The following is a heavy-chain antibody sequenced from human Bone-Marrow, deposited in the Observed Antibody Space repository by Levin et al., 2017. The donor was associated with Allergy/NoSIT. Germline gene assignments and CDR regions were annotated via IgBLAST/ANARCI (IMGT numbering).Heavy chain of an antibody. D-gene: IGHD3-22*01. CDR1: GFTISSNH. CDR3: ARDSGYYVE. CDR2: IYSGGST. J-gene: IGHJ4*02. V-gene: IGHV3-53*01. Sequence: GGSLRLSCAASGFTISSNHMSWVRQAPGKGLEWVSVIYSGGSTFYADSVKGRFTISRDSPKNTLYLQMNGLRAEDTAVYFCARDSGYYVEWGQGILVTVSS.